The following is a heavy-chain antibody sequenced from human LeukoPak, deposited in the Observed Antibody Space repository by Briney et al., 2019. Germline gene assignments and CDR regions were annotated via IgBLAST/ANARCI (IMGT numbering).Heavy chain of an antibody. V-gene: IGHV4-39*07. D-gene: IGHD6-19*01. Sequence: SETLSLTCTVSGGSISSSPYYWGWIRQPPGKGLEWIGSISYSGSTYYNPSLKSRVTISVDTSKNQFSLKLSSVTAADTAIYYCARDGRAGSLFAYWGQGTLVAVSS. CDR3: ARDGRAGSLFAY. CDR1: GGSISSSPYY. J-gene: IGHJ4*02. CDR2: ISYSGST.